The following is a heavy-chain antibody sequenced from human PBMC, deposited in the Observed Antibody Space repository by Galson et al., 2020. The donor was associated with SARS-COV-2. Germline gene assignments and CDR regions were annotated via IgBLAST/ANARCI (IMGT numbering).Heavy chain of an antibody. CDR2: NYSGGST. CDR3: ARELSYVAFDI. D-gene: IGHD1-26*01. Sequence: GESPKISCAASGITDSNNNMSWVPQAPGKGLEWVSVNYSGGSTYYADSVKGRFTISRDNTKNTLYLQMNSLRAEDTAVYYSARELSYVAFDIWGQGTMVTVSS. V-gene: IGHV3-53*01. J-gene: IGHJ3*02. CDR1: GITDSNNN.